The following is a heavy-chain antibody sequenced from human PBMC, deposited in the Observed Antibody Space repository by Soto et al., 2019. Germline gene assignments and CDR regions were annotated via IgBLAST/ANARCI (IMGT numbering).Heavy chain of an antibody. CDR1: CITFSCAL. D-gene: IGHD3-22*01. CDR2: IRQDGNDE. CDR3: ARDSLGTMIPFDT. V-gene: IGHV3-7*01. J-gene: IGHJ5*02. Sequence: RGASKIPSSASACITFSCALMSWVHPAGGKGLEWVATIRQDGNDEYYVDSGMGRFTISRDNTKNTLFRQMNNLRAQDTSVYNGARDSLGTMIPFDTWGQGTLVTVSS.